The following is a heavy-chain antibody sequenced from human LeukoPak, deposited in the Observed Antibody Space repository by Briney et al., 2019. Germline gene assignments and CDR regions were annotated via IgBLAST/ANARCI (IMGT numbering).Heavy chain of an antibody. Sequence: GASVKVSCKASGGTFSSYAISWVRQAPGQGLEWMGRIIPILGIANYAQKFQGRVTMTRDTSTSTVYMELSSLRSEDTAVYYCARDFTRSGFWSGYYAFDIWGQGTMVTVSS. CDR2: IIPILGIA. CDR1: GGTFSSYA. D-gene: IGHD3-3*01. CDR3: ARDFTRSGFWSGYYAFDI. V-gene: IGHV1-69*04. J-gene: IGHJ3*02.